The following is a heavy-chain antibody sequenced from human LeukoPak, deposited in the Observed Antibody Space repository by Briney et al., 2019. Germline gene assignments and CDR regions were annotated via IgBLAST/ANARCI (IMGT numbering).Heavy chain of an antibody. J-gene: IGHJ4*02. CDR3: ARDATASSPIYDILTGYHTNYFDY. D-gene: IGHD3-9*01. CDR1: GFTFSSYS. Sequence: GGSLRLSCAASGFTFSSYSMYWVRQAPGKGLEWVSSISSSSSYIYYADSVKGRFTISRDNAKNSLYLQMNSLRAEDTAVYYCARDATASSPIYDILTGYHTNYFDYWGQGTLVTVSS. V-gene: IGHV3-21*01. CDR2: ISSSSSYI.